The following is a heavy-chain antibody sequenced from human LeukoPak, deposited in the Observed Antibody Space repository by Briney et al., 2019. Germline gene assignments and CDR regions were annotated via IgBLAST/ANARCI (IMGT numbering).Heavy chain of an antibody. CDR3: ARGGLYSYGQDYFDY. CDR2: INPNSGGT. CDR1: GYTFTGYY. D-gene: IGHD5-18*01. J-gene: IGHJ4*02. V-gene: IGHV1-2*02. Sequence: ASVKVSCKASGYTFTGYYMHWVRQAPGQGLEWMGWINPNSGGTNYAQKFQGRVTMTRDTSISTAYMELSRLRSDDTAVYYCARGGLYSYGQDYFDYWGQGTLVTVSS.